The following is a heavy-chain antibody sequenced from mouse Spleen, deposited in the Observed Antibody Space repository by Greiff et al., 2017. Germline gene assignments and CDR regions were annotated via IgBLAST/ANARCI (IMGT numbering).Heavy chain of an antibody. CDR3: ARHRDGNYGWYFDV. CDR2: ISSGGSYT. J-gene: IGHJ1*01. V-gene: IGHV5-9-3*01. Sequence: EVKLMESGGGLVKPGGSLKLSCAASGFTFSSYAMSWVRQTPEKRLEWVATISSGGSYTYYPDSVKGRFTISRDNAKNTLYLQMSSLRSEDTAMYYCARHRDGNYGWYFDVWGAGTTVTVSS. D-gene: IGHD2-1*01. CDR1: GFTFSSYA.